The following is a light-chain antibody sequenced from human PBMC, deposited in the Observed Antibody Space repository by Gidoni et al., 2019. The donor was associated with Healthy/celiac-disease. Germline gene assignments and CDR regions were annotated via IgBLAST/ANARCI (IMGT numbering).Light chain of an antibody. V-gene: IGKV1-5*03. Sequence: GDRVTITCTASQSISCCLAWYQPKPGKAPKLLIYKASSLESGVPSRFSGSGSGTAFTLTISSLQPDDFATYYCQQYNSYSPEYTFGQGTKLEIK. CDR1: QSISCC. CDR3: QQYNSYSPEYT. CDR2: KAS. J-gene: IGKJ2*01.